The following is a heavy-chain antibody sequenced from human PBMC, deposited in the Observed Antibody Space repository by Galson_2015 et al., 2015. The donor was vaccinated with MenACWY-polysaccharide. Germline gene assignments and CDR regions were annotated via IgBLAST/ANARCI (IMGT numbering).Heavy chain of an antibody. D-gene: IGHD3-10*01. CDR2: ISNRDVT. CDR3: VKDRGPIFGDY. CDR1: GFTFSTYA. Sequence: SLRLSCAASGFTFSTYAMSWVRQAPGKGLDWVSTISNRDVTYYADSVQSRFTISRDNSDATVHLQMSGLRAEDTAIYFCVKDRGPIFGDYWGQGALVAVSS. J-gene: IGHJ4*02. V-gene: IGHV3-23*01.